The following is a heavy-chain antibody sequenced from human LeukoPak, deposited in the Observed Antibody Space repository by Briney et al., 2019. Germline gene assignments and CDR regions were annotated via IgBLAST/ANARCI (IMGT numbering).Heavy chain of an antibody. CDR2: ISSSGYDT. J-gene: IGHJ4*02. D-gene: IGHD6-6*01. CDR3: AKGQSTIATRSFDS. CDR1: GFTFSSYA. V-gene: IGHV3-23*01. Sequence: GGSLRLSCAASGFTFSSYAMSWVRQAPGKGLEWVSGISSSGYDTYNADSVKGRFTISRDNSKDTLFMQMNSLRAEDTAVYYCAKGQSTIATRSFDSWGQGTLVTVSS.